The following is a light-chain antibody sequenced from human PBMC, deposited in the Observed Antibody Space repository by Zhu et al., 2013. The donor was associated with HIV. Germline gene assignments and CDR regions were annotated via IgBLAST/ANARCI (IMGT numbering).Light chain of an antibody. CDR3: QSADSSGTYV. V-gene: IGLV3-1*01. J-gene: IGLJ1*01. Sequence: SYELTQPPSVSVSPGQTASITCSGDKLGDKYACWYQQKPGQSPVLVIYQDSKRPSGIPERFSGSNSGNTATLTISGTQAMDEADYYCQSADSSGTYVFGSGTRVTVL. CDR2: QDS. CDR1: KLGDKY.